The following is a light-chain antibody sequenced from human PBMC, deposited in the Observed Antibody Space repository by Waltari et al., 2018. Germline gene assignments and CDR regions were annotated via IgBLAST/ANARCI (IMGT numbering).Light chain of an antibody. V-gene: IGLV1-44*01. Sequence: QSVLTQPPSASGTPGPRVTISWSGTNSTIGINPVNWYQQVPGTSPKLLSHSTNQTPSGIPERFSASKSGTAASLAVTGLQSEDEAFYFCATWDDSLGGVFGGGTYLTVL. CDR1: NSTIGINP. J-gene: IGLJ3*02. CDR2: STN. CDR3: ATWDDSLGGV.